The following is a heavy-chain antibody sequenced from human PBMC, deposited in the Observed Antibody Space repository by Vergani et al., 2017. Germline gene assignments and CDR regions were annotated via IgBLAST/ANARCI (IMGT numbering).Heavy chain of an antibody. V-gene: IGHV4-39*01. J-gene: IGHJ4*01. CDR3: ASTRGACLAAYCHSYDF. Sequence: QVQLQESGPGLVKPSETLSLPCTVSGDSVISTDYHWGWIRQPPGKGLGWVGSMDYSGSTSYNPSLESRISISFETPKNQFSLRLTSVTAADTAVYYCASTRGACLAAYCHSYDFWGPGTLVGVSS. CDR1: GDSVISTDYH. CDR2: MDYSGST. D-gene: IGHD2-15*01.